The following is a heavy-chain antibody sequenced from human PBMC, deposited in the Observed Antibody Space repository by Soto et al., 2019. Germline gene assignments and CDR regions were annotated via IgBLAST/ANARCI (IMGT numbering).Heavy chain of an antibody. CDR1: GFIFSGSA. CDR3: TRSDYDDNFDY. CDR2: IISKTNSYAT. J-gene: IGHJ4*02. D-gene: IGHD3-22*01. V-gene: IGHV3-73*01. Sequence: XGSLRLSCEASGFIFSGSAMHWVRQAPGKGLQWVGRIISKTNSYATAYAASVQGRMTISRDDSTNTPYVEMTGLNSEDTAVCYCTRSDYDDNFDYWGRGPLVTVSS.